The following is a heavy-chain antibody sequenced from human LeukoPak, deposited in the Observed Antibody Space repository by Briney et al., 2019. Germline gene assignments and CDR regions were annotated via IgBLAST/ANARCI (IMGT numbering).Heavy chain of an antibody. CDR2: INWNGGST. Sequence: GGSLRLSCAASGFTFSSYAMSWVRQAPGKGLEWVSGINWNGGSTVYADSVKGRFTISRDNAKNSLYLQMNSLRAEDTALYYCAREVRGVIDWFDPWGQGTLVTVSS. J-gene: IGHJ5*02. CDR3: AREVRGVIDWFDP. V-gene: IGHV3-20*04. D-gene: IGHD3-10*01. CDR1: GFTFSSYA.